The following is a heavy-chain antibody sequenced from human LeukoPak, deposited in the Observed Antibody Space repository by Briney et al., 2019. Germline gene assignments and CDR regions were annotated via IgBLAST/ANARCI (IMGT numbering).Heavy chain of an antibody. D-gene: IGHD6-19*01. J-gene: IGHJ4*02. Sequence: TGGSLRLSCAASGFTFNSYAMYWVRQAPGKGLEWVSGIFGSGGSAHYADSVKGRFTISRDNSKNTVYLRMDSLRVEDTAVYYCGKTTTGYSSGRYPGWPVDYWGQGTLVTVSS. CDR3: GKTTTGYSSGRYPGWPVDY. CDR1: GFTFNSYA. V-gene: IGHV3-23*01. CDR2: IFGSGGSA.